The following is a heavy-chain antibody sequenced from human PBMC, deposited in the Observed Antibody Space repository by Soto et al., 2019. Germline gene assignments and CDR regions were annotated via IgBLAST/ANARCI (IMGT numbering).Heavy chain of an antibody. J-gene: IGHJ4*02. CDR1: GFPFMTYA. D-gene: IGHD5-12*01. Sequence: EVQLVESGGGLIQPGGSLRVSCAASGFPFMTYAMDWVRQAPGKGLEWVSYITHNSDTIYYADSVKGRFTISRDNAKNSLYLQMNSLRDEDTTVYYCVRDRGYTGYDLEYWGQVTWVTVAS. CDR3: VRDRGYTGYDLEY. V-gene: IGHV3-48*02. CDR2: ITHNSDTI.